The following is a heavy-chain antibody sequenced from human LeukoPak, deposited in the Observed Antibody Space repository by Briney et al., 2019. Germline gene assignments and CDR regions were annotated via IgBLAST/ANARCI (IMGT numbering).Heavy chain of an antibody. CDR3: ARGGRERYSSGWTDAFDV. D-gene: IGHD6-19*01. J-gene: IGHJ3*01. CDR2: INPSGGST. CDR1: GYTFTSYY. Sequence: ASVKVSCKASGYTFTSYYMHWVRQAPGQGLEWMGIINPSGGSTSYAQKFQGRVTMTRDTSTSTVYMELSSLSSEDTAVYYCARGGRERYSSGWTDAFDVWGQGTMVTVSS. V-gene: IGHV1-46*01.